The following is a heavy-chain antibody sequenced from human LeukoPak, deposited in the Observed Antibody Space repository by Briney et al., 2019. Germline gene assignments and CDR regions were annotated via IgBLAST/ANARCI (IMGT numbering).Heavy chain of an antibody. Sequence: SETLSLTCTVSGGSISSYYWSWIRQPPGKGLEWIGYIYYSGSTNYNPSLKSRVTISVDTSKNQFSLKLSSVTAADTAVYYCARSLRAPLYFDYWGQGTLVTVSS. J-gene: IGHJ4*02. CDR1: GGSISSYY. CDR3: ARSLRAPLYFDY. V-gene: IGHV4-59*01. D-gene: IGHD3-10*01. CDR2: IYYSGST.